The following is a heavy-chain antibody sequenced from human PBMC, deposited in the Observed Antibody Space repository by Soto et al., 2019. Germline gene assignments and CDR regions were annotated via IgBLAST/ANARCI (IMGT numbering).Heavy chain of an antibody. V-gene: IGHV3-66*01. Sequence: EVQLVESGGGLGQPGGSLRLSCAASGFTVNNNYMSWVRQAPGKGLEWVSVIYSGGSTYYADSVNGRFTISRDNAKNTVHLDMNSLRAEDTAVYYCARASYYYDSSGYDYRYYFAYWGQGNLVAVSS. CDR1: GFTVNNNY. D-gene: IGHD3-22*01. J-gene: IGHJ4*02. CDR2: IYSGGST. CDR3: ARASYYYDSSGYDYRYYFAY.